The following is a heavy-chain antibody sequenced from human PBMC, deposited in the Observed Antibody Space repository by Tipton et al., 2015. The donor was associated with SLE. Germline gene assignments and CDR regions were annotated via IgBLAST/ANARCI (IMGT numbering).Heavy chain of an antibody. J-gene: IGHJ1*01. CDR1: GGSISSGTYY. D-gene: IGHD1-7*01. CDR2: IYYSGSS. Sequence: TLSLTCTISGGSISSGTYYWGWIRQPPGKGLEWIGRIYYSGSSYYNPSLKSRVTISVDTSKNQFSLKLSSVTAADTAVYYCARQSITGTTGYFQHWGQGTLVTVPS. CDR3: ARQSITGTTGYFQH. V-gene: IGHV4-39*01.